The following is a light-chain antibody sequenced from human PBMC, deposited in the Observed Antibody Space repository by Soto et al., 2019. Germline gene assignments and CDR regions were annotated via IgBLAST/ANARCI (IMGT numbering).Light chain of an antibody. CDR2: DAS. CDR3: QQYNSYSLT. V-gene: IGKV1-5*01. Sequence: DIQMTQAPSFVSAFVGDRVTITCRASQVISSWLAWYQQKPGKAPKLLIYDASSLESGVPSRFSGSGSGTEFTLTISSLQPDDFATYYCQQYNSYSLTFGQGTKVEIK. J-gene: IGKJ1*01. CDR1: QVISSW.